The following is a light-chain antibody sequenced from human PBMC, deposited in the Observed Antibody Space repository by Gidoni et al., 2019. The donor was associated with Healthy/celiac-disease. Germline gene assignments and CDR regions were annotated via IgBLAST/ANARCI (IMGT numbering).Light chain of an antibody. CDR2: KGS. Sequence: SYELTQPPSVSVSPGQTARITCSGDVLPKQYAYWYQQKPGQAPVLVIYKGSERPSGIPERFSGSSSGTTVTLTISGVQAEDEADFYCQSADNSGPYVVFGGGTKLTVL. CDR3: QSADNSGPYVV. CDR1: VLPKQY. V-gene: IGLV3-25*02. J-gene: IGLJ2*01.